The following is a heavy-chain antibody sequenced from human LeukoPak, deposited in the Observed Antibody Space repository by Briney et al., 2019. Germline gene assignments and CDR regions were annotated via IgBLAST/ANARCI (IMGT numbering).Heavy chain of an antibody. CDR2: ISSSSSTI. CDR1: GFTFSSYS. V-gene: IGHV3-48*01. Sequence: PGGSLRLSCAASGFTFSSYSMNWVRQAPGKGLEWVSYISSSSSTIYYADSVKGRFTISRDNAKNSLYLQMNSLRAEDTAVYYCAREGTSWYFAYWGQGTLVTVSS. J-gene: IGHJ4*02. CDR3: AREGTSWYFAY. D-gene: IGHD2-15*01.